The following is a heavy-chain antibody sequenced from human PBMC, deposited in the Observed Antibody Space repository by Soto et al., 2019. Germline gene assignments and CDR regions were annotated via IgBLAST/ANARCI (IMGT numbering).Heavy chain of an antibody. D-gene: IGHD1-7*01. CDR2: IIPIFGTA. V-gene: IGHV1-69*12. CDR1: GGTFSSYA. CDR3: ASVLELHCYYGMDV. Sequence: QVQLVQSGAEVKKPGSSVKVSCKASGGTFSSYAISWVRQAPGQGLEWMGGIIPIFGTANYAQKFQGRVTLXAXEPXSTAYMEVSSLRSEDTAVYYCASVLELHCYYGMDVWGQGTTVTVSS. J-gene: IGHJ6*02.